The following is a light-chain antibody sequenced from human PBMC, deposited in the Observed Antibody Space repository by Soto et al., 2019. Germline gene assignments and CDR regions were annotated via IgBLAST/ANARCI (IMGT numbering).Light chain of an antibody. CDR2: GDN. J-gene: IGLJ1*01. Sequence: NFMLTQPHSVSESPGKPVTISCTGSSGSVASNYVHWYQRRPGSAPTIVIYGDNQRPSGVPDRFSGSIDSSSNSASLTISRLKTEDEADYFCQSYDRYSLYVFGTGTKLTVL. CDR3: QSYDRYSLYV. CDR1: SGSVASNY. V-gene: IGLV6-57*02.